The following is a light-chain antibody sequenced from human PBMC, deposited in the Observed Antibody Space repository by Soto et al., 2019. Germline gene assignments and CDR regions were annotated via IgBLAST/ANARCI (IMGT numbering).Light chain of an antibody. CDR3: QQYYSAPWM. CDR1: QSVLYSSNNQNY. CDR2: WAS. J-gene: IGKJ1*01. V-gene: IGKV4-1*01. Sequence: DIVMTQSPDSLAVSLGERATINCKSSQSVLYSSNNQNYLAWYQQKSGQPPKLLIYWASTRESGVPDRFSGSGSWTDFTRTISSLQAEDVAVYYCQQYYSAPWMFGQGTKVEIK.